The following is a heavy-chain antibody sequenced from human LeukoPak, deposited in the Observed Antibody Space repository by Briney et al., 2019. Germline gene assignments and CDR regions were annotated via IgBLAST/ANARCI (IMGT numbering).Heavy chain of an antibody. Sequence: GGSLRLSCAASGFTFSSYWMHWVRQAPGKGLVWVSCINSDGSSTSYADSVKGRFTISRDNAKNTLYLQMNSLRAEDTAVYYCARVYSSSWYNFDYWGQGTLVTVSS. V-gene: IGHV3-74*01. J-gene: IGHJ4*02. CDR3: ARVYSSSWYNFDY. CDR2: INSDGSST. D-gene: IGHD6-13*01. CDR1: GFTFSSYW.